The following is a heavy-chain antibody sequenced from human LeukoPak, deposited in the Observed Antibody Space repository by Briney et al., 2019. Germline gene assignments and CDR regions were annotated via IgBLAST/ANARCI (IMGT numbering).Heavy chain of an antibody. CDR2: IYISGST. V-gene: IGHV4-4*07. J-gene: IGHJ6*03. D-gene: IGHD6-13*01. CDR1: GGSISSDY. Sequence: SETLSLTCTVSGGSISSDYWSWIRQPAGKGLEWIGRIYISGSTNYNPSLKSRVTMSIDTSKNQFSLKLSSVTAADTAVYYCARGNSQQLFTYYYMDVWGKGTTVTISS. CDR3: ARGNSQQLFTYYYMDV.